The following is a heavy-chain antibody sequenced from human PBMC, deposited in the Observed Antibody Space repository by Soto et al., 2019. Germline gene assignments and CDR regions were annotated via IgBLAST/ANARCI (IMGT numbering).Heavy chain of an antibody. CDR2: INHSGST. V-gene: IGHV4-34*01. J-gene: IGHJ4*02. Sequence: QVQLQQWGAGLLKPSETLSLTCAVYGGSFSDYYWSWIRQPPGKGLEWIGEINHSGSTNYNPSLKSRVTISVDTSKNQVSLELTSVTAAGTAVYYCARARPGVRGVRFDYWGQGTLVTVSS. CDR3: ARARPGVRGVRFDY. CDR1: GGSFSDYY. D-gene: IGHD3-10*01.